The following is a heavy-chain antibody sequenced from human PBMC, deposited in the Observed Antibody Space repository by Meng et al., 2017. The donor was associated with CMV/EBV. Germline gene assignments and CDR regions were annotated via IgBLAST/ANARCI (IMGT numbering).Heavy chain of an antibody. D-gene: IGHD3-3*01. CDR1: GGSFSGYY. J-gene: IGHJ3*02. CDR3: AGFLEWLVDENAFDI. V-gene: IGHV4-59*01. Sequence: SETLSLTCAVYGGSFSGYYWSWIRQPPGKGLEWIGYIYYSGSTNYNPSLKSRVTISVDTSKNQFSLKLSSVTAADTAVYYCAGFLEWLVDENAFDIWGQGTMVTVSS. CDR2: IYYSGST.